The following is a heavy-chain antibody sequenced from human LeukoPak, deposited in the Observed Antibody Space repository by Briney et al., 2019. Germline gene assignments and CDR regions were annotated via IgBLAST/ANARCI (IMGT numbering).Heavy chain of an antibody. J-gene: IGHJ5*02. CDR2: ISGSGGST. Sequence: AGGSLRPPLAAPWFTLCRYALSWVPPAPGEGVGLVSAISGSGGSTYYADSVKGRFTISRDNSKNTLYLQMNSLRAEDTAVYYCANARRGLNWFDPWGQGTLVTVSS. CDR1: WFTLCRYA. D-gene: IGHD1-14*01. V-gene: IGHV3-23*01. CDR3: ANARRGLNWFDP.